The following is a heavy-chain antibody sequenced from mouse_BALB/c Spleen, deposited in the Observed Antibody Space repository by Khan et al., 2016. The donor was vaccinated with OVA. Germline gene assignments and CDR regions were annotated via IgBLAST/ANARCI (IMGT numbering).Heavy chain of an antibody. V-gene: IGHV2-3*01. J-gene: IGHJ3*01. CDR2: IWGEGST. D-gene: IGHD1-2*01. Sequence: QVQLKQSGPGLVAPSQSLSITCTVSGFSLTSDGVSWVRQPPGKGLEWLGGIWGEGSTNYHSALISRMSIRKDNSKSQVVLELNSLPTDDTATSFCAKKGSYGYGSTWFAYWGQWTLVTVSA. CDR3: AKKGSYGYGSTWFAY. CDR1: GFSLTSDG.